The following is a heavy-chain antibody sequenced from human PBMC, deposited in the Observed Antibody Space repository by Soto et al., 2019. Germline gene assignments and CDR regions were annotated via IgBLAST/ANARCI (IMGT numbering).Heavy chain of an antibody. D-gene: IGHD2-21*01. V-gene: IGHV4-61*01. CDR3: ARGLRPYCSTTTCPPADVV. CDR2: IHYRGST. CDR1: GASVSSGTHF. Sequence: QVQLQESGPGLVKPSETLSLTCTVSGASVSSGTHFWSWIRQPPGKGLEWIGNIHYRGSTSYNPSLRGRVTISLDMSKTQFSLKVTSVTAADTAVYFCARGLRPYCSTTTCPPADVVWGQGTTVTVSS. J-gene: IGHJ6*02.